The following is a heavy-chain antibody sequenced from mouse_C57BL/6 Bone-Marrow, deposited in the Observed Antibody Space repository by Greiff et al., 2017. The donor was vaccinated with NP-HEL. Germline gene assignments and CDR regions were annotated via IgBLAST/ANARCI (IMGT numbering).Heavy chain of an antibody. CDR1: GYTFTSYW. CDR3: AREEGGLLQGYAMDY. V-gene: IGHV1-69*01. D-gene: IGHD2-3*01. J-gene: IGHJ4*01. Sequence: QVQLQQPGAELVMPGASVKLSCKASGYTFTSYWMHWVKQRPGQGLEWIGEIDPSDSYTNYNQKFKGKSTFTVDKSSSTAYMQLSSLTSEDSAVYYCAREEGGLLQGYAMDYWGQGTSVTVSS. CDR2: IDPSDSYT.